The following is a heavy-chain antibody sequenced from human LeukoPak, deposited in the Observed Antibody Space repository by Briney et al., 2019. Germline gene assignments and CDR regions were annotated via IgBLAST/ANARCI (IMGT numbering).Heavy chain of an antibody. Sequence: KPSETLSLTCAVSGGSFSGYYWSWIRQPPGKGLEWIGEINHSGSTNYNPSLKSRVTISVDKSKNQFSLTLNSVTAADTAVYYCARDPTHRRYCSSTSCYMLGWFDPWGQGTLVTVSS. D-gene: IGHD2-2*02. CDR3: ARDPTHRRYCSSTSCYMLGWFDP. CDR2: INHSGST. CDR1: GGSFSGYY. J-gene: IGHJ5*02. V-gene: IGHV4-34*01.